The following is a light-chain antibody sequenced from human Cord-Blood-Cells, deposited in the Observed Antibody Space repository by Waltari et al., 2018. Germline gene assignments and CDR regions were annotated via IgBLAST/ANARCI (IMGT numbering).Light chain of an antibody. Sequence: QSALTQPPSVSGSPVQSITISCTGTSTGVGGYNFFSWYQQHPGKAPKLMIYEVNNRPSGVSNRFAGSKSGNTASLTFTGLQAEDEADYYCCSYAGSSTSVFGGGTKRTVL. V-gene: IGLV2-23*02. CDR1: STGVGGYNF. CDR2: EVN. J-gene: IGLJ3*02. CDR3: CSYAGSSTSV.